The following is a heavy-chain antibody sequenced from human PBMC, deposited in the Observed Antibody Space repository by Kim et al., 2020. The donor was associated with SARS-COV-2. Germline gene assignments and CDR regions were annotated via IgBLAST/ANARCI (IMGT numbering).Heavy chain of an antibody. CDR1: GFTFSNAW. J-gene: IGHJ4*02. D-gene: IGHD5-12*01. V-gene: IGHV3-15*01. CDR3: TTVGTPLVATTDDY. CDR2: IKSKTDGGTT. Sequence: GGSLRLSCAASGFTFSNAWMSWVRQAPGKGLEWVGRIKSKTDGGTTDYAAPVKGRFTISRDDSKNTLYLQMNSLKTEDTAVYYCTTVGTPLVATTDDYWGQGTLVTVSS.